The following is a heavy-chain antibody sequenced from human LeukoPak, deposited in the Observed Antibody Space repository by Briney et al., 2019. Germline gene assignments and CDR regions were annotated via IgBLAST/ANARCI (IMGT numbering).Heavy chain of an antibody. CDR3: AINIPPAHCSSTSCYTGDY. V-gene: IGHV1-69*02. J-gene: IGHJ4*02. CDR2: IIPILGIA. D-gene: IGHD2-2*02. Sequence: SVKVSCKASGGTFSSYTISWVRQAPGQGLEWMGRIIPILGIANYAQKFQGRVTITADKSTSTAYMEVSSLRSEDTAAYYCAINIPPAHCSSTSCYTGDYWGQGTLVTVSS. CDR1: GGTFSSYT.